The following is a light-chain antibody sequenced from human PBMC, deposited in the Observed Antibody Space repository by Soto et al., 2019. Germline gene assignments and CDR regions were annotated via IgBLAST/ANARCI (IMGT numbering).Light chain of an antibody. J-gene: IGKJ4*01. CDR2: GAS. Sequence: EIVITHSPATLSFSPGERATLSCRASQSVSSYLAWYQQKPGQAPRLLMYGASTRATGIPARFSGSGSGTDFTLTISSLQSEDFGVYFCQQYDKWPLTFGGGTKVDIK. CDR1: QSVSSY. V-gene: IGKV3-15*01. CDR3: QQYDKWPLT.